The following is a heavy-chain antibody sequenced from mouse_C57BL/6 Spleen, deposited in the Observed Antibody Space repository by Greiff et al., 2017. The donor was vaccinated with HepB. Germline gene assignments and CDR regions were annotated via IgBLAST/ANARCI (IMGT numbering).Heavy chain of an antibody. V-gene: IGHV1-63*01. J-gene: IGHJ4*01. CDR3: ARWGGSSSEDY. CDR1: GYTFTNYW. CDR2: IYPGGGYT. D-gene: IGHD1-1*01. Sequence: QVQLQQSGAELVRPGPSVKMSCKASGYTFTNYWIGWAKQRPGHGLEWIGDIYPGGGYTNYNEKFKGKATLTADKSSSTAYMQFSSLTSEDSAIYYCARWGGSSSEDYWGQGTSVTVSS.